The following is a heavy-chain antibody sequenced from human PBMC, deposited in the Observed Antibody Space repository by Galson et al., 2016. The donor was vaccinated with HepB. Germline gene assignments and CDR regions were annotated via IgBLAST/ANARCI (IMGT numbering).Heavy chain of an antibody. D-gene: IGHD5-18*01. CDR2: IIPIFGTT. Sequence: SVKVSCKASGGTSSTYAISWVRQAPGQGLEWMGGIIPIFGTTNYAQKFQGRVTITADEVTNTAYMELSSLRFEDTAVYYCAKSGDTGMAPWTFDSWGQGTLVTVSS. V-gene: IGHV1-69*13. J-gene: IGHJ4*02. CDR1: GGTSSTYA. CDR3: AKSGDTGMAPWTFDS.